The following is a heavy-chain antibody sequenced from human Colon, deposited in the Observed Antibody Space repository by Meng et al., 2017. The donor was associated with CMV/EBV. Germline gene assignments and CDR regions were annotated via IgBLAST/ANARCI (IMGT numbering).Heavy chain of an antibody. D-gene: IGHD1-1*01. CDR2: ITTSGSTI. CDR1: GFTFSNYE. V-gene: IGHV3-48*03. J-gene: IGHJ4*02. CDR3: ARDFTGTIDY. Sequence: GGSPRLSCAVSGFTFSNYEMNWVRQAPGKGLEWLSYITTSGSTIYYADSVKGRFTVSRDDAQNSLYLQMNSLRAEDTAVYYCARDFTGTIDYWGQGTLVTVSS.